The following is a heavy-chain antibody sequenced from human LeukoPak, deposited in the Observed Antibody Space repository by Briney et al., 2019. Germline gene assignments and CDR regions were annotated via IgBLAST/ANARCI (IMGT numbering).Heavy chain of an antibody. D-gene: IGHD3-10*01. CDR2: INPSGGST. J-gene: IGHJ4*02. CDR3: ARDNGNSYYYGSGSYYNPHHDY. V-gene: IGHV1-46*01. Sequence: ASVKVSCKASGYTFTSYYMHWVRQAPGQGLEWMGIINPSGGSTSYAQKFQGRVTMTRDTSISTAYMELSRLRSDDTAVYYCARDNGNSYYYGSGSYYNPHHDYWGQGTLVTVSS. CDR1: GYTFTSYY.